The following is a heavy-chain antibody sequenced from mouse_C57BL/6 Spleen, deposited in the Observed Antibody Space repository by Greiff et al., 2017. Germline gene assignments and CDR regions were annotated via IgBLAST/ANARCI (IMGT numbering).Heavy chain of an antibody. J-gene: IGHJ4*01. V-gene: IGHV1-69*01. CDR2: IDPSDSYT. Sequence: QVQLQQPGAELVMPGASVKLSCKASGYTFTSYWMHWVKQRPGQGLEWIGEIDPSDSYTNYNQKFKGKSTLTVDKSSSTAYMQLSSLTSEDSAVYDCARRITTVVEDAMDYWGQGTSVTVSS. D-gene: IGHD1-1*01. CDR3: ARRITTVVEDAMDY. CDR1: GYTFTSYW.